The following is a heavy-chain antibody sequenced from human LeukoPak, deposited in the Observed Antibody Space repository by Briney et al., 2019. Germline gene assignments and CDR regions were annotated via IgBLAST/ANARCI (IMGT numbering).Heavy chain of an antibody. J-gene: IGHJ5*02. CDR2: TYYRSTWYN. Sequence: SQTLSLTCAISGDSFSSNSVTWNWIRQSPSRGLEWLGRTYYRSTWYNDYAVSVRGRITVNPDTSKNQFSLHLNSVTPEDTAVYYCARRLTQYDCFDPWGQGILVAVSS. CDR1: GDSFSSNSVT. CDR3: ARRLTQYDCFDP. V-gene: IGHV6-1*01. D-gene: IGHD2-2*01.